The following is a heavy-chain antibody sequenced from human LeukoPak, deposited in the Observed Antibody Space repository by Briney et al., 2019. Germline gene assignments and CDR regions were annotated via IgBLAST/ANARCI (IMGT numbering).Heavy chain of an antibody. D-gene: IGHD6-19*01. CDR1: GYTFTSYG. CDR2: ISAYNGNT. J-gene: IGHJ5*02. Sequence: ASVKVSCKASGYTFTSYGLSWVRQAPGQGLEWMGWISAYNGNTNYAQKLQGRVTMTTDTSTSTAYMELRSLRSDDTAVYYCAKTGRPNNSGWYRWFDPWGQGTLVTVSS. CDR3: AKTGRPNNSGWYRWFDP. V-gene: IGHV1-18*01.